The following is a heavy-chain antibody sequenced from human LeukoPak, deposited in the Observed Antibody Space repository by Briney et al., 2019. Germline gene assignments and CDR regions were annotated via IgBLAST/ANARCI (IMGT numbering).Heavy chain of an antibody. D-gene: IGHD3-16*01. CDR3: ARSLVGEFSWFDP. CDR2: ISYDGSNK. J-gene: IGHJ5*02. CDR1: GFIFSSYG. Sequence: PGGSLRLSCAASGFIFSSYGMHWVRQAPGKGLEWVAVISYDGSNKYFADSVKGRFTVSRDNSESTVSLQMNSPRAEDTAVYYCARSLVGEFSWFDPWGQGTLVIVSS. V-gene: IGHV3-30*03.